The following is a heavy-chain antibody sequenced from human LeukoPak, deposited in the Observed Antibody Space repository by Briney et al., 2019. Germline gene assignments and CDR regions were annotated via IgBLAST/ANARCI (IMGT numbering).Heavy chain of an antibody. CDR3: ARCSGGSCPSPLDY. D-gene: IGHD2-15*01. V-gene: IGHV3-7*01. J-gene: IGHJ4*02. CDR1: GFWFNKYW. CDR2: IKENGSET. Sequence: GGSLRLSCAAAGFWFNKYWMSWVRQTTGKGLECVAKIKENGSETHYVDSVKGRFTISRDNAQNSLYLHMNSLRVEDTAVYYCARCSGGSCPSPLDYWGQGTLVTVSS.